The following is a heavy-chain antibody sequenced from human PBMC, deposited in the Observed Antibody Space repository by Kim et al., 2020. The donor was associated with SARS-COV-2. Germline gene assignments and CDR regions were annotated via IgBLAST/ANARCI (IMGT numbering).Heavy chain of an antibody. CDR1: GFTFSSYG. V-gene: IGHV3-30*18. CDR3: AKDKSIASRPYWYFDL. J-gene: IGHJ2*01. Sequence: GGSLRLSCAASGFTFSSYGMHWVRQAPGKGLEWVAVISYDGSNKYYADSVKGRFTISRDNSKNTLYLQMNSLRAEDTAVYYCAKDKSIASRPYWYFDLWG. D-gene: IGHD6-6*01. CDR2: ISYDGSNK.